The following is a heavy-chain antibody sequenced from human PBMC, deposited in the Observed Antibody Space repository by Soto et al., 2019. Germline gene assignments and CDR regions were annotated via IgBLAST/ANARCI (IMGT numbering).Heavy chain of an antibody. CDR3: AKRIEDSSGWPCVDY. J-gene: IGHJ4*02. V-gene: IGHV3-30*18. CDR1: GFTFSSYG. D-gene: IGHD6-19*01. Sequence: GGSLRLSCAASGFTFSSYGMHWFRQAPGKGLEWVAVISYDGSNKYYADSVKGRFTISRDNSKNTLYLQMNSLRAEDTAVYYCAKRIEDSSGWPCVDYWGQGTLVTVSS. CDR2: ISYDGSNK.